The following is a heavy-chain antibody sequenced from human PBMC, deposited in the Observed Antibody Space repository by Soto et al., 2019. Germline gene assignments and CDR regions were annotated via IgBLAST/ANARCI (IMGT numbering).Heavy chain of an antibody. CDR2: IYPGDSDT. D-gene: IGHD2-21*02. Sequence: LRGSLKISCKGSGYSFTSYWIGWVRQMPGKGLEWMGIIYPGDSDTGYSPSFQGQVTISADKSISTAYLQWSSLKASDTAMYYCARHPYCGGDCYSWWFDPWGQGTLVTVSS. V-gene: IGHV5-51*01. J-gene: IGHJ5*02. CDR3: ARHPYCGGDCYSWWFDP. CDR1: GYSFTSYW.